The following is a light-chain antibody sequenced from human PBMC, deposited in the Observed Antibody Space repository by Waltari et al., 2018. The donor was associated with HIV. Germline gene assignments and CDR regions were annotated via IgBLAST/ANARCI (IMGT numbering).Light chain of an antibody. Sequence: DIQMTQSPSSLSASVGDRVTITCRASQSISSYLNWYQQKPGKAPKLLIYAASSLKSGVPSRFSGSGSGTAFTLTISSLQPEDFATYYCQQSYSTPRTFGQGTKVEIK. J-gene: IGKJ1*01. V-gene: IGKV1-39*01. CDR1: QSISSY. CDR2: AAS. CDR3: QQSYSTPRT.